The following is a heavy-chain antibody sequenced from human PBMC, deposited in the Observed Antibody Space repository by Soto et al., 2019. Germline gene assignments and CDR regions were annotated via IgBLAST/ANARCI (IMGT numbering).Heavy chain of an antibody. J-gene: IGHJ4*02. CDR3: ARYYYASGSYHYYFDY. CDR2: ISSSSSST. D-gene: IGHD3-10*01. Sequence: QVQLVESGGGLVKPGGSLRLSCAASGFTFSDYYMSWIRQAPGKGLEWVSYISSSSSSTSYADSMKGRFTISRDNDKNSLYLQMNSLRAEDTAVYYCARYYYASGSYHYYFDYWGQGTLVTVSS. CDR1: GFTFSDYY. V-gene: IGHV3-11*06.